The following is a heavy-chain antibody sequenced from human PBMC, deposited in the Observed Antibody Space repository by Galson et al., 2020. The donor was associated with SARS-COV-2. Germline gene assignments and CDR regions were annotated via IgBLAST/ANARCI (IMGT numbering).Heavy chain of an antibody. J-gene: IGHJ6*02. V-gene: IGHV1-24*01. CDR3: AVALAVAGTGYYYYGMDV. D-gene: IGHD6-19*01. Sequence: VKISCKVSGYTLTELSMHWVRQAPGKGLEWMGGFDPEDGETIYAQKFQGRVTMTEDTSTDTAYMELSSLRSEDTAVYYCAVALAVAGTGYYYYGMDVWGQGTTVTVSS. CDR2: FDPEDGET. CDR1: GYTLTELS.